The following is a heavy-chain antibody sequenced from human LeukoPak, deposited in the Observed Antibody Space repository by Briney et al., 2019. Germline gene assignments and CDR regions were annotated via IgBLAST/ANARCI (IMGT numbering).Heavy chain of an antibody. CDR2: IYYRGST. Sequence: SDTLSITCTVSDSSISRSSYYWSLIRQPPVKGLERIRCIYYRGSTYYNPSLKSRVTISVDTSKNQFSLKLSSVTAADTAVYYCASHPRCSGGSCYSGYYDSWGQGTLVTVSS. CDR1: DSSISRSSYY. CDR3: ASHPRCSGGSCYSGYYDS. D-gene: IGHD2-15*01. V-gene: IGHV4-39*01. J-gene: IGHJ4*02.